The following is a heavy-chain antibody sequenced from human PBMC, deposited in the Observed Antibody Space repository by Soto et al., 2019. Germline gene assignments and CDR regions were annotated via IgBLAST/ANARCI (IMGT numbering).Heavy chain of an antibody. D-gene: IGHD5-12*01. CDR1: GFTFNNFA. V-gene: IGHV3-30*14. Sequence: PGGSLRLSCAASGFTFNNFAMHWVRQAPGKGLEWVAFISYDGTYKYYADSVRGRFTVYRDNSKSTLFLQMNSLKFEDTAVYVCANEVDVAFSSLQYGMDVWAQGITVTVSS. CDR2: ISYDGTYK. J-gene: IGHJ6*02. CDR3: ANEVDVAFSSLQYGMDV.